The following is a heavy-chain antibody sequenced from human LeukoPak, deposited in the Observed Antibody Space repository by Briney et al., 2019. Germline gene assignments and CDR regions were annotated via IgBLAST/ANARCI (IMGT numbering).Heavy chain of an antibody. J-gene: IGHJ4*02. CDR3: ARIYIVATTTERRYFDY. Sequence: GESLKISCRGSGYYFSSYWIGWVRQMPGKGLEWMGSIYPGDSDTRYSPSFQGQVTISADKSISTAYLQWSSLKASDTAMYYCARIYIVATTTERRYFDYWGQGTLVTVSS. CDR1: GYYFSSYW. D-gene: IGHD5-12*01. V-gene: IGHV5-51*01. CDR2: IYPGDSDT.